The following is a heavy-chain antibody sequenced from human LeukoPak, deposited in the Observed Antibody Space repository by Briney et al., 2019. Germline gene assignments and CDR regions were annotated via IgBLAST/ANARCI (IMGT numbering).Heavy chain of an antibody. Sequence: KPSETLSLTCTVSGGSVSSYYWSWIRQPPGKGLEWIGYIYYSGSTNYNPSPKSRVTISVDTSKNQFSLKLSSVTAADTAVYYCARGDTAMVRWGQGTLVTVSS. D-gene: IGHD5-18*01. CDR2: IYYSGST. J-gene: IGHJ4*02. V-gene: IGHV4-59*02. CDR1: GGSVSSYY. CDR3: ARGDTAMVR.